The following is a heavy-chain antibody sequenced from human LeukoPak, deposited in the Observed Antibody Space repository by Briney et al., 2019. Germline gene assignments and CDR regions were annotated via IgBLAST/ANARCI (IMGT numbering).Heavy chain of an antibody. J-gene: IGHJ4*02. Sequence: PGGSPTLSCAASGFTFSSYSMNWVRQAPGKGLEWVSSISSSSSYIYYADSVKGRFTISRDNAKNSLCLQMNSLRAEDTAVYYCARDGGHYGGNSFDYWGQGTLVTVSS. V-gene: IGHV3-21*01. D-gene: IGHD4-23*01. CDR2: ISSSSSYI. CDR3: ARDGGHYGGNSFDY. CDR1: GFTFSSYS.